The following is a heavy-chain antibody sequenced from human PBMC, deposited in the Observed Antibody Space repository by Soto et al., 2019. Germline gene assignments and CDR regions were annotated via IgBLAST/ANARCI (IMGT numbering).Heavy chain of an antibody. D-gene: IGHD2-21*01. CDR2: MNPNSGNT. V-gene: IGHV1-8*01. CDR3: ARSDGYNFNWLDS. J-gene: IGHJ5*01. Sequence: QVQLVQSGAEVKTPGASVKVSCKASGYTFATYDINWVRQAPGQGLEWMGWMNPNSGNTGYAQKFQGRLTMTRDTALSVAHRELGSLRNEDTAVYYCARSDGYNFNWLDSWGQGTLVTVSA. CDR1: GYTFATYD.